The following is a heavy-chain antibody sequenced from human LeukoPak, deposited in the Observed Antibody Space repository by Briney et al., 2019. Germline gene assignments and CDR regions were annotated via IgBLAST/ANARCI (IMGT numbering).Heavy chain of an antibody. J-gene: IGHJ4*02. Sequence: GGSLRLSCTASGFTFRDYYVTWIRQAPGKGLEWVSYIRSTGSSTAYADSVKGRFAISRDNAKNSLYLQMNSLRAEDTAVYYCARDRGYCSGGSCYSFLGIDYWGQGTLVTVSS. V-gene: IGHV3-11*04. D-gene: IGHD2-15*01. CDR3: ARDRGYCSGGSCYSFLGIDY. CDR2: IRSTGSST. CDR1: GFTFRDYY.